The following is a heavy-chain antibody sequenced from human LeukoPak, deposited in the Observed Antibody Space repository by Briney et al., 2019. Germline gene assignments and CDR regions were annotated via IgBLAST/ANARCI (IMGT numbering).Heavy chain of an antibody. D-gene: IGHD2-21*02. J-gene: IGHJ4*02. CDR2: MSGSGGST. CDR3: AKSPLVTAPVDDY. CDR1: GFTFSSYA. Sequence: GGSPRLSCAASGFTFSSYAMRWVRQAPGQGLVWVSAMSGSGGSTYYADSVKGRFTISRDNSKNTLYLQMNSLRAEDTAVYYCAKSPLVTAPVDDYWGQGTLVTVSS. V-gene: IGHV3-23*01.